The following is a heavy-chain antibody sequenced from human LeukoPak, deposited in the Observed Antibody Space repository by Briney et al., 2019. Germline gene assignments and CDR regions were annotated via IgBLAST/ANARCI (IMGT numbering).Heavy chain of an antibody. Sequence: PGGSLRLSCAASGFTFSSHVMNWVRQAPGKGLEWVSAISGSSGSTYYADSAKGRFTISRDNSKNTLYLQMNSLGAEDTAVYYCAKENNWNDGRFNYFDYWGQGTLVTVSS. CDR2: ISGSSGST. D-gene: IGHD1-20*01. J-gene: IGHJ4*02. CDR3: AKENNWNDGRFNYFDY. CDR1: GFTFSSHV. V-gene: IGHV3-23*01.